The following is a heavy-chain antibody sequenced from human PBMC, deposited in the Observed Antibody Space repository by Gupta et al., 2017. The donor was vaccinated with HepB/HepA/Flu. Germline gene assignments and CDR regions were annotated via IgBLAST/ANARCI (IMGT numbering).Heavy chain of an antibody. Sequence: EVQLLESGGGLVQPGGSLRLSCEASGFTFGRYAMRWVRQAPGKGLEWVSGISGSGGSTDYADAVKGRFTSARDNSKNTLYLQMNSRRAEDTAGYYCAKDSIEGYYYFCGSTRGYLDYGGQGTLVTVSS. CDR2: ISGSGGST. V-gene: IGHV3-23*01. CDR1: GFTFGRYA. J-gene: IGHJ4*02. D-gene: IGHD3-22*01. CDR3: AKDSIEGYYYFCGSTRGYLDY.